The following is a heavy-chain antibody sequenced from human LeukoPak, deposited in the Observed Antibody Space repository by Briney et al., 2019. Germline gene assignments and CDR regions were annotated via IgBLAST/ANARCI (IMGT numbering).Heavy chain of an antibody. CDR3: AKVASGVEDRGYDSSGYYVAWFDP. D-gene: IGHD3-22*01. Sequence: PGGFLRLSCAASGYTFSSYAMSWVRQAPGKGLEWVSAISGSGGSTYYADSVKGRFTISRDNSKNTLYLQMNSLRAEDTAVYYCAKVASGVEDRGYDSSGYYVAWFDPWGQGTLVTVSS. J-gene: IGHJ5*02. CDR2: ISGSGGST. V-gene: IGHV3-23*01. CDR1: GYTFSSYA.